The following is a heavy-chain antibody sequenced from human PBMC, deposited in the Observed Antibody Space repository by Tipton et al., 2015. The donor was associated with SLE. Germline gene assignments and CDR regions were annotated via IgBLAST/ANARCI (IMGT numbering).Heavy chain of an antibody. CDR2: ISSSSSYI. CDR1: GFTFSSYS. J-gene: IGHJ5*02. Sequence: SLRLSCAASGFTFSSYSMNWVRQAPGKGLEWVSFISSSSSYIYYEDSVKGRFTISRDNAKNSLYLQMNSLRAEDTAVYYCARGEKAYCGGDCYSDWFDPWGQGTLVTVSS. D-gene: IGHD2-21*02. V-gene: IGHV3-21*01. CDR3: ARGEKAYCGGDCYSDWFDP.